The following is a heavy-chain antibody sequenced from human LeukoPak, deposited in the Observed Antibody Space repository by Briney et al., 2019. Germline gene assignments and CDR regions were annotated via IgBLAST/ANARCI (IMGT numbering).Heavy chain of an antibody. CDR1: GGSISSYY. CDR2: IYYSGST. CDR3: ARFSALGATKIAARLNWFDP. Sequence: PSETLSLTCTVSGGSISSYYWSWIRQPPGKGLEWIGYIYYSGSTNYNPSLKSRVTISVDTSKNQFSLKLSSVTAADTAVYYCARFSALGATKIAARLNWFDPWGQGTLVTVSS. J-gene: IGHJ5*02. D-gene: IGHD6-6*01. V-gene: IGHV4-59*01.